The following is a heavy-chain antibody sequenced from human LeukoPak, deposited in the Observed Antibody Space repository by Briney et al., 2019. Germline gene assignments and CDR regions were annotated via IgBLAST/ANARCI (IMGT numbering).Heavy chain of an antibody. CDR1: GFTFSNYA. J-gene: IGHJ4*02. D-gene: IGHD6-6*01. CDR2: ISGSGDNT. V-gene: IGHV3-23*01. Sequence: PGGSLRLSCAASGFTFSNYAMIWVRQVLGPVLDWLSVISGSGDNTYYADSVKGRFTISRDNSKNMLYLQMNSLRAEDTAVYYCAKWKYSNSGIDDYWGQGTLVTVSS. CDR3: AKWKYSNSGIDDY.